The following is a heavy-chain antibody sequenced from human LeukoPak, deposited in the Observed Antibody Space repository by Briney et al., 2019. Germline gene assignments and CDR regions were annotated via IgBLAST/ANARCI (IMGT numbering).Heavy chain of an antibody. CDR2: INPNSGDT. CDR1: GYTFTGYY. D-gene: IGHD3-22*01. V-gene: IGHV1-2*02. Sequence: ASVKVSCKASGYTFTGYYMHWVRQAPGQGLEWMGWINPNSGDTNYAQKLQGRVTMTTDTSTSTAYMELRSLRSDDTAVYYCARNLGVVVINFDYWGQGTLVTVSS. CDR3: ARNLGVVVINFDY. J-gene: IGHJ4*02.